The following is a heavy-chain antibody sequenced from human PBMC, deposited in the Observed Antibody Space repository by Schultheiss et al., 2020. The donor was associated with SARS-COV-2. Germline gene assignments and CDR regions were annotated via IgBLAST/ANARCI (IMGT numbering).Heavy chain of an antibody. V-gene: IGHV4-59*12. CDR2: IYHSGST. J-gene: IGHJ6*02. CDR3: ARGLRREYYYYGMDV. Sequence: SETLSLTCTVSGGSISSYYWSWIRQPPGKGLEWIGEIYHSGSTNYNPSLKSRVTISVDTSKNQFSLKLSSVTAADTAVYYCARGLRREYYYYGMDVWGQGTTVTVSS. CDR1: GGSISSYY. D-gene: IGHD1-26*01.